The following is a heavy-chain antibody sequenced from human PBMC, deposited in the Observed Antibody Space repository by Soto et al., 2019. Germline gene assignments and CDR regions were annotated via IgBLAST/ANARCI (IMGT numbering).Heavy chain of an antibody. CDR2: ISGSGGST. D-gene: IGHD6-13*01. Sequence: GGSLRLSCAVSGLTFRSYAMSWVRQVPGKGLEWVSAISGSGGSTYYADSVKGRFTISRDNSKNTLYLQMNSLRAEDTAVYYCAYSSTPFDYWGQGTLVTVSS. CDR1: GLTFRSYA. J-gene: IGHJ4*02. V-gene: IGHV3-23*01. CDR3: AYSSTPFDY.